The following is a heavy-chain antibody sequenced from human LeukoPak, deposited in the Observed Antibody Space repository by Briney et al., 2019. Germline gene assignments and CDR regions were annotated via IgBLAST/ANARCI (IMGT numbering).Heavy chain of an antibody. CDR3: ARGYSRKYYDFWSGATGDAFDI. Sequence: SETLSLTCTVSGGSISSGDYYWSWIRQPPGKGLEWIGYIYHSGSTYYNPSLKSRVTISVDTSKNQFSLKLSSVTAADTAVYYCARGYSRKYYDFWSGATGDAFDIWGQGTMVTVSS. J-gene: IGHJ3*02. CDR1: GGSISSGDYY. D-gene: IGHD3-3*01. V-gene: IGHV4-30-4*01. CDR2: IYHSGST.